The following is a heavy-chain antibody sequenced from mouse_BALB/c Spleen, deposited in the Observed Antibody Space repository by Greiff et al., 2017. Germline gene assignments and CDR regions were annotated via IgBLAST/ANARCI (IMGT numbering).Heavy chain of an antibody. V-gene: IGHV7-3*02. J-gene: IGHJ4*01. CDR3: ARVAYGSSTYYYAMDY. Sequence: EVHLVESGGGLVQPGGSLSLSCATSGFTFTDYYMSWVRQPPGTALEWLGFIRNKANGYTTEYSASVKGRFTISRDNSQSILYLQMNTLRAEDSATYYCARVAYGSSTYYYAMDYWGQGTSVTVSS. D-gene: IGHD1-1*01. CDR1: GFTFTDYY. CDR2: IRNKANGYTT.